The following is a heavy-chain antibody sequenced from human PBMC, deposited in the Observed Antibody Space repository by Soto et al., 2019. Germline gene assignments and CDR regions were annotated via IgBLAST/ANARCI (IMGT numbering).Heavy chain of an antibody. D-gene: IGHD3-9*01. J-gene: IGHJ3*02. CDR2: ISGSGGST. V-gene: IGHV3-23*01. CDR1: GFTFSSYA. Sequence: GGSLRLSCAASGFTFSSYAMSWVRQAPGKGLEWVSAISGSGGSTYYADSVKGRFTISRDNSKNTLYLQMNSLRAEDTAVYYCAKDYDILTGYYTGPGDAFDIWGQGTMVTVSS. CDR3: AKDYDILTGYYTGPGDAFDI.